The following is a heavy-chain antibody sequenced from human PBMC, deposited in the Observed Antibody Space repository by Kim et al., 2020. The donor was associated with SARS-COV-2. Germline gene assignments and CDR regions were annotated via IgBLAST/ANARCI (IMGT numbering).Heavy chain of an antibody. CDR1: GYTFTSYA. J-gene: IGHJ4*02. CDR3: ARDYYGSGSYFTGIKYYFDY. CDR2: INTNTGNP. Sequence: ASVKVSCKASGYTFTSYAMNWVRQAPGQGLEWMGWINTNTGNPTYAQGFTGRFVFSLDTSVSTAYLQISSLKAEDTAVYYCARDYYGSGSYFTGIKYYFDYWGQGTLVTVSS. D-gene: IGHD3-10*01. V-gene: IGHV7-4-1*02.